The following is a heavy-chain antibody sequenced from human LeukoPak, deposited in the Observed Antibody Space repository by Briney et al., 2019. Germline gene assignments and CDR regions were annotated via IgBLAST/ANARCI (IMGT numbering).Heavy chain of an antibody. J-gene: IGHJ4*02. CDR1: GYSFTSYW. Sequence: GESLKISCKGSGYSFTSYWISWVRQMPGKGLEWMGRIDPSDSYTNYSPSFQGHVTISADKSISTAYLQWSSLKASDTAMYYCARSGYRSGGSCYPIDYWGQGTLVTVSS. V-gene: IGHV5-10-1*01. CDR2: IDPSDSYT. CDR3: ARSGYRSGGSCYPIDY. D-gene: IGHD2-15*01.